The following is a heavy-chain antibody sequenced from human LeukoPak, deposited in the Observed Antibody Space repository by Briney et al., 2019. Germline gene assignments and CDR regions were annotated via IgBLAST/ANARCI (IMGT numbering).Heavy chain of an antibody. CDR1: GYTFTGYY. CDR3: ARVVQPKDAFDI. Sequence: ASVKVSCKASGYTFTGYYMHWVRQAPGQGLEWMGWINPNSGGTNYAQKFQGRVTMTRDTSISTAYMELSRLRSDDTAVCYCARVVQPKDAFDIWGQGTMVTVSS. CDR2: INPNSGGT. D-gene: IGHD2-2*01. J-gene: IGHJ3*02. V-gene: IGHV1-2*02.